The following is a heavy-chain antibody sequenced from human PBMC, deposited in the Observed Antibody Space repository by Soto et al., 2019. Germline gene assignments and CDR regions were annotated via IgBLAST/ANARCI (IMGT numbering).Heavy chain of an antibody. CDR3: ARGSRVKIPAASGRDYYYHGLDV. D-gene: IGHD6-25*01. Sequence: QVQLQQWGAGLLKPSETLSLTCAVYGGSFRGYYWSWIRQPPGKGLEWIGEINHRGSTNYNPSVKSRVTISVATSKNQFSLKLNSVPAADTAVYYCARGSRVKIPAASGRDYYYHGLDVWGQGTAVTVSS. V-gene: IGHV4-34*01. J-gene: IGHJ6*02. CDR2: INHRGST. CDR1: GGSFRGYY.